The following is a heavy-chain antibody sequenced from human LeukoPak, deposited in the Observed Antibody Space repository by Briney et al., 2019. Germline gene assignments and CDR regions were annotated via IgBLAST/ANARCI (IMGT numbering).Heavy chain of an antibody. CDR2: INHSGST. J-gene: IGHJ6*02. CDR1: GGSISSSNW. CDR3: AREAKNPYYYYYYGMDV. Sequence: SETLSLTCAVSGGSISSSNWWSWVRQPPGKGLEWIGEINHSGSTNYNPSLKSRVTISVDTSKNQFSLKLSSVTAADTAVYYCAREAKNPYYYYYYGMDVWGQGTTVTVSS. V-gene: IGHV4-4*02.